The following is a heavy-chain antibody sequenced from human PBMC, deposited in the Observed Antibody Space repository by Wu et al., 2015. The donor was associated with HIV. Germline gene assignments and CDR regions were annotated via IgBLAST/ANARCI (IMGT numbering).Heavy chain of an antibody. V-gene: IGHV1-18*04. CDR3: ARDRPRPLTGYYGGMDYYYMDV. D-gene: IGHD3-9*01. J-gene: IGHJ6*03. CDR1: GYAFINFG. CDR2: ITAYSGYT. Sequence: QVQLVQSGAEVKKPGASVKVSCRASGYAFINFGITWVRQAPGQGLEWMGGITAYSGYTNSAQKFQGRLTMTRDTSMTTDYMDLRNLTSDDTAIYYCARDRPRPLTGYYGGMDYYYMDVWGKGTTVTVSS.